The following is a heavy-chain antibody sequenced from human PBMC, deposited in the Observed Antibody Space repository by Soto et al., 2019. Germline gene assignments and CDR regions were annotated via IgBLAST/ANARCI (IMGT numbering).Heavy chain of an antibody. CDR3: ARDQGGYSGYDYLPWFDP. CDR2: IYYSGST. Sequence: SETLSLTCTVSGGSISSGDYYWGWIRQPPGKGLEWIGYIYYSGSTYYNPSLKSRVTISVDTSKNQFSLKLSSVTAADTAVYYCARDQGGYSGYDYLPWFDPWGQGTLVTVSS. D-gene: IGHD5-12*01. J-gene: IGHJ5*02. CDR1: GGSISSGDYY. V-gene: IGHV4-30-4*01.